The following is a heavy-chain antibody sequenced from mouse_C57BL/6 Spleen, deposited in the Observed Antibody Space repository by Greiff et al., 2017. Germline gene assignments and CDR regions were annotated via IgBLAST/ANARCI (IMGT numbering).Heavy chain of an antibody. D-gene: IGHD2-2*01. CDR3: ARNGYDHAMDY. Sequence: VQLQQSGAELVRPGSSVKLSCKASGYTFTSYWMDWVKQRPGQGLEWIGNIYPSDSETHYNQKFKDKATLTVDKSSSTAYMQLSSLTSEDSAVYYCARNGYDHAMDYWGQGTSVTVSS. CDR2: IYPSDSET. J-gene: IGHJ4*01. V-gene: IGHV1-61*01. CDR1: GYTFTSYW.